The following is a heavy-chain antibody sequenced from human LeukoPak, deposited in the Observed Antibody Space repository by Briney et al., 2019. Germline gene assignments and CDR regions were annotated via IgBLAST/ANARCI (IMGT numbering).Heavy chain of an antibody. CDR3: ASAGPSSDYYYFSAFDI. Sequence: GESLKISCKGSGYTFANYWIGWVRQMPGKGLEWMGIIYPGDSDTNYSPSFQGQVTISADKSISTAYLQWSSLKASDTAMYYCASAGPSSDYYYFSAFDIWGQGTMVTVSS. J-gene: IGHJ3*02. CDR1: GYTFANYW. CDR2: IYPGDSDT. V-gene: IGHV5-51*01. D-gene: IGHD3-22*01.